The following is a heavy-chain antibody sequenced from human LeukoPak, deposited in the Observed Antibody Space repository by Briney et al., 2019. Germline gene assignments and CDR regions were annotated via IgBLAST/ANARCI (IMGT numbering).Heavy chain of an antibody. CDR1: GYTFTGYY. Sequence: ASVKVSCKASGYTFTGYYMHWVRQATGQGLEWMGWMNPNSGNTGYAQKFQGRVTITRNTSISTAYMELSSLRSEDTAVYYCARDPGIAAAGDLFDYWGQGTLVTVSS. CDR2: MNPNSGNT. J-gene: IGHJ4*02. V-gene: IGHV1-8*03. CDR3: ARDPGIAAAGDLFDY. D-gene: IGHD6-13*01.